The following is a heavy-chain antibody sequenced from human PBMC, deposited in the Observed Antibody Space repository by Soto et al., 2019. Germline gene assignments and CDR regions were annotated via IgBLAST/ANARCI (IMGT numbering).Heavy chain of an antibody. CDR2: INHSGST. Sequence: SETLSLTCAVYVGSFSGYYWSWIRQPPGKGLEWIGEINHSGSTKYNPSLKSRVTISVDTSKNQFSLKLSSVTAADTAVYYCARGTREGWFFDLWGRGTPVTVS. CDR3: ARGTREGWFFDL. J-gene: IGHJ2*01. CDR1: VGSFSGYY. V-gene: IGHV4-34*01.